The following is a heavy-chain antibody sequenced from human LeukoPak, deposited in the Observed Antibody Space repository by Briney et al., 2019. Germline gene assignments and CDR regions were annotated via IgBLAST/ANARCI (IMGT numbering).Heavy chain of an antibody. J-gene: IGHJ5*02. CDR3: ARDVGDIVTIPAAISVP. CDR2: ISAYNGNT. D-gene: IGHD2-2*01. Sequence: ASVKVSCKASGYTFSSYGISWVRQAPGQGLEWMGWISAYNGNTNYAQLVQGRVTMTTDTSTSTAYMEVRSLRSDDTAMYYCARDVGDIVTIPAAISVPWGQGTLVTVSS. CDR1: GYTFSSYG. V-gene: IGHV1-18*01.